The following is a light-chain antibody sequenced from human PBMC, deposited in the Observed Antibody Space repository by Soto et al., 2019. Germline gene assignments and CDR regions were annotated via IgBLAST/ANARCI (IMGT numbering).Light chain of an antibody. CDR3: CSYVGATTYV. J-gene: IGLJ1*01. Sequence: QSVLTQPASVSGSPGQSITISCTGTSSPVGGFNVVSWYQQHPGKAPKFIIYEGIKWPSGVSNRFSGSNSGSTASLTLSGLQAEDEADYYCCSYVGATTYVFGTGTKVTVL. CDR1: SSPVGGFNV. V-gene: IGLV2-23*01. CDR2: EGI.